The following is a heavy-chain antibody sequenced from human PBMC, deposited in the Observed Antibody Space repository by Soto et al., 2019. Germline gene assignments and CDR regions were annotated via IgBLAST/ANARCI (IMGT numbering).Heavy chain of an antibody. CDR1: GGSFSGYY. D-gene: IGHD3-9*01. Sequence: KTSETLSLTCAVYGGSFSGYYWSWIRQPPGKGLEWIGEINHSGSTNYNPSLKSRVTISVDTSKNQFSLKLSSVTAADTAVYYCARTGFYGIFNWFDPWGQGTLVTVSS. V-gene: IGHV4-34*01. J-gene: IGHJ5*02. CDR3: ARTGFYGIFNWFDP. CDR2: INHSGST.